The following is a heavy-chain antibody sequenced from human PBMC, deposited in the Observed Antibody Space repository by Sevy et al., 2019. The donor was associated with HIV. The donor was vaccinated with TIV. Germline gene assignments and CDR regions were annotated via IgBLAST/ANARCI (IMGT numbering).Heavy chain of an antibody. CDR1: GFTFGDYA. CDR2: IRSKAYGGTT. J-gene: IGHJ4*02. V-gene: IGHV3-49*03. CDR3: TREDVDIVATIGFDY. Sequence: GGSLRLSCTASGFTFGDYAMSWFRQAPGKGLEWVGFIRSKAYGGTTEYAASVKGRFTISRDDSKSIAYLQMTSLKTEDTAVYYCTREDVDIVATIGFDYWGQGTLVTVSS. D-gene: IGHD5-12*01.